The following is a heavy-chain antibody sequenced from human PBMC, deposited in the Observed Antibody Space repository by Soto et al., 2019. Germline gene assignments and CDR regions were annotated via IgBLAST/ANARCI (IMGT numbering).Heavy chain of an antibody. J-gene: IGHJ4*02. Sequence: SETLSLTCTVSGGSVSSYYWSWIRQPPGKGLEWIGYIYYSGSTKYNPSLKNRVTMSVDTSNNQFSLKMSSVTAADTAVYYCARHSNRNYGLYYFDYWGLGALVTVS. D-gene: IGHD4-4*01. CDR1: GGSVSSYY. CDR3: ARHSNRNYGLYYFDY. CDR2: IYYSGST. V-gene: IGHV4-59*08.